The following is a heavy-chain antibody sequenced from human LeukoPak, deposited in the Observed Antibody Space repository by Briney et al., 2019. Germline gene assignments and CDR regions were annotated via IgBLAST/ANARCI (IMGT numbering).Heavy chain of an antibody. CDR1: GGTFSSYA. CDR2: IITIYGTA. V-gene: IGHV1-69*01. J-gene: IGHJ3*02. CDR3: ARGVSYYYSSGYLPRKNVAFDI. D-gene: IGHD3-22*01. Sequence: SVKVSCKASGGTFSSYAISWLRQAPRQRLEWMGGIITIYGTANYAQKFQGRVTITADESTSTAYMELSSLRSEDTAVYYCARGVSYYYSSGYLPRKNVAFDIWGEGTMVTASS.